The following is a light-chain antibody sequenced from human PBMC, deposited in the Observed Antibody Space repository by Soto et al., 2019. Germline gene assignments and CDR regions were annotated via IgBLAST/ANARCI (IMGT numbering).Light chain of an antibody. Sequence: IQLTQSPSSLSASIGDRVTITCRASQGISNYLAWYQQKPGKAPKLLIYGAVTLQSGVPSRFSGSGSGTDFTLTISILQPDDLATYYCQQLNNFPPFTFGPGTTVDLK. CDR3: QQLNNFPPFT. CDR1: QGISNY. CDR2: GAV. V-gene: IGKV1-9*01. J-gene: IGKJ3*01.